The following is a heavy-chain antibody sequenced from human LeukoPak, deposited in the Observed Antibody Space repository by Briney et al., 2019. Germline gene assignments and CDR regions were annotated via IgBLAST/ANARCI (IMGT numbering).Heavy chain of an antibody. CDR1: GGSFSAYY. CDR2: INHSGST. Sequence: SETPSLTCAVYGGSFSAYYWSWIRQPPGKGLEWIGEINHSGSTNYNPSLKSRVAISVDTSRNQFSLRLSSVTAADTAVYYCARGQRITMTDWGQGTLVTVSS. CDR3: ARGQRITMTD. D-gene: IGHD3-22*01. V-gene: IGHV4-34*01. J-gene: IGHJ4*02.